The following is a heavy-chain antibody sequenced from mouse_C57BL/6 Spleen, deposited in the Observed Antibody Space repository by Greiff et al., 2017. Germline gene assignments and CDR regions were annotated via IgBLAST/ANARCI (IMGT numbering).Heavy chain of an antibody. D-gene: IGHD2-3*01. CDR2: ISNGGGST. Sequence: EVMLVESGGGLVQPGGSLKLSCAASGFTFSDYYMYWVRQTPEKRLEWVAYISNGGGSTYYPDTVKGRFTISRDNAKNTLYLQMSRLKSEDTAMYYCGRRDGYKYYFDYWGQGTTLTVSS. CDR3: GRRDGYKYYFDY. J-gene: IGHJ2*01. CDR1: GFTFSDYY. V-gene: IGHV5-12*01.